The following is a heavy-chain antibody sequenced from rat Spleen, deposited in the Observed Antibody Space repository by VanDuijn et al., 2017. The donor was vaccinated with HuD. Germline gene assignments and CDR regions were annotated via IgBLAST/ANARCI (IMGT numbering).Heavy chain of an antibody. Sequence: EVQLVESDGGLVQPGRSLKLSCAASGFTFSDYYMAWVRQAPTKGLEWVAAISYDGITTYYRDSVRGRFTISSDNAKTTLYLQMVSLRSEDTATYYCARQATTVPSYFDYWGQGVMVTVSS. J-gene: IGHJ2*01. V-gene: IGHV5-29*01. CDR1: GFTFSDYY. CDR2: ISYDGITT. CDR3: ARQATTVPSYFDY. D-gene: IGHD1-1*01.